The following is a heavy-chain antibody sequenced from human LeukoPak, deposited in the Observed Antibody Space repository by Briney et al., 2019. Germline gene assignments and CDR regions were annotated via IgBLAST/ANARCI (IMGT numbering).Heavy chain of an antibody. CDR1: GFTFSSYG. V-gene: IGHV3-30*18. D-gene: IGHD1-26*01. CDR3: GKNRYSGSLSPFDI. Sequence: GGSLRLSCAASGFTFSSYGMHWVRQAPGKGLEWVAVISYDGSNKYYADSVKGRFTISRDNSKNTLYLQMNSLRAEDTAVYYCGKNRYSGSLSPFDIWGQGTMVTVSS. J-gene: IGHJ3*02. CDR2: ISYDGSNK.